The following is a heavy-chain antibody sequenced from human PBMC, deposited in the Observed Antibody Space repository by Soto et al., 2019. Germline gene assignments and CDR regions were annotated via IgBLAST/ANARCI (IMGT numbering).Heavy chain of an antibody. Sequence: SETLSLTCNVSVVPIRGYYWNLIRQPPGKTLEWIGSIYYTGGTNYNASLKGRVTISVATYKNHFSLKLNALTAADTAVYYCASGTLSTIAAPESWGQGTLVNASS. D-gene: IGHD6-13*01. J-gene: IGHJ5*02. V-gene: IGHV4-59*01. CDR3: ASGTLSTIAAPES. CDR1: VVPIRGYY. CDR2: IYYTGGT.